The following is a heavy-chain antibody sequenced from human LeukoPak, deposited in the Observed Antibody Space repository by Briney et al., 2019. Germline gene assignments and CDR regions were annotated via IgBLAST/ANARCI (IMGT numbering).Heavy chain of an antibody. D-gene: IGHD5-12*01. Sequence: PSVTLSLTCAVSGASISSSNYYWGWVRQSPGKGLEWIGNIYSSGNTYYNASLKSRVTMYIDTSKNQFSLKLSSVTAADTAMYYCAKSNGYGLIDYWGQGTLVTVSS. CDR1: GASISSSNYY. CDR3: AKSNGYGLIDY. V-gene: IGHV4-39*01. CDR2: IYSSGNT. J-gene: IGHJ4*02.